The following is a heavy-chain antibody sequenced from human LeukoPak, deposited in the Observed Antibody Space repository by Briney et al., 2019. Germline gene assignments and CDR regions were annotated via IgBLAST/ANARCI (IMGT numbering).Heavy chain of an antibody. Sequence: ASVKVSCKASGYTFTSCGISWVRQAPGQGLEWMGWISAYNGNTNYAQKLQGRVTVTTDTSTSTAYMELRSLRSDDTAVYYCARDRGSHNWFDPWGQGTLVTVSS. CDR2: ISAYNGNT. D-gene: IGHD1-26*01. CDR1: GYTFTSCG. J-gene: IGHJ5*02. V-gene: IGHV1-18*01. CDR3: ARDRGSHNWFDP.